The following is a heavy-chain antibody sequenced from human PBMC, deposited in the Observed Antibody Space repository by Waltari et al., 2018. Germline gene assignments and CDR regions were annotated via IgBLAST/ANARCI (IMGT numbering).Heavy chain of an antibody. CDR1: GDSISSSSYY. CDR2: MYYSGST. CDR3: VRHARTTSGGKHFDH. Sequence: QLQLQESGPGLVKASETLSLTCTVSGDSISSSSYYLGWVRPPPGKGLEWIGNMYYSGSTYYNPSLKSRVTISGDTSKSQFSLKLSSVTAADTSMYYCVRHARTTSGGKHFDHWGQGMLVTVSP. V-gene: IGHV4-39*01. J-gene: IGHJ4*02. D-gene: IGHD2-15*01.